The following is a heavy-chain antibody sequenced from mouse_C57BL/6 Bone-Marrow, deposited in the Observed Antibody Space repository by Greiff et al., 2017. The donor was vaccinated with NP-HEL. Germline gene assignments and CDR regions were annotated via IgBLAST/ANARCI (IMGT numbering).Heavy chain of an antibody. D-gene: IGHD2-4*01. J-gene: IGHJ3*01. CDR2: IYPGSGST. Sequence: VQLQQPGAELVKPGASVKMSCKASGYTFTSYWITWVKQRPGQGLEWIGDIYPGSGSTNYTEKFKSKATLTVDTSSSTAYMQLSSLTSEDSAVYYCARRGIYDYDVAYWGQGTLVTVSA. V-gene: IGHV1-55*01. CDR3: ARRGIYDYDVAY. CDR1: GYTFTSYW.